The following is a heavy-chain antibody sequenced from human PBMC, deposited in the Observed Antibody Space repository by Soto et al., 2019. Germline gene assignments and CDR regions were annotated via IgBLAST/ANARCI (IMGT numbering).Heavy chain of an antibody. Sequence: SETLSLTCAVYGGSFSSYYWTWIRQAPGKXLEWIGEINHSGGTNYNSSLKSRVTISVDTSKNQFSLILYSVTAADTAVYYCARDRRYYHFWSGYQNERPYGMDVWGHGATVTVSS. V-gene: IGHV4-34*01. CDR3: ARDRRYYHFWSGYQNERPYGMDV. D-gene: IGHD3-3*02. CDR1: GGSFSSYY. J-gene: IGHJ6*02. CDR2: INHSGGT.